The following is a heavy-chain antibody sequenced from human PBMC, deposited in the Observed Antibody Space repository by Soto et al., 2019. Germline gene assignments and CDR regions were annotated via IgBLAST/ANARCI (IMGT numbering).Heavy chain of an antibody. D-gene: IGHD3-9*01. CDR1: GYSFTSYL. CDR2: IDPSDSYT. CDR3: ARLGLVTTYYYYGMDV. Sequence: HGESLKISCKGSGYSFTSYLISWVRQMPGKGLEWMGRIDPSDSYTNYSPSFQGHVTTSADKSISTAYLQWSSLKASDTAMYYCARLGLVTTYYYYGMDVWGQGATVTVSS. V-gene: IGHV5-10-1*01. J-gene: IGHJ6*02.